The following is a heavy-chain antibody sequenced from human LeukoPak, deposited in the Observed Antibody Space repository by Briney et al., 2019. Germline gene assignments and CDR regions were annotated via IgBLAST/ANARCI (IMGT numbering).Heavy chain of an antibody. D-gene: IGHD3-3*01. J-gene: IGHJ5*02. V-gene: IGHV4-30-4*01. CDR1: GGSISSGDYY. CDR2: IYYSGST. Sequence: TSETLSLTCTVSGGSISSGDYYWSWIRQPPGKGLEWIGYIYYSGSTYYNPSLKSRVTISVDTSKNQFSLKLSSVTAADTAVYYCAREFLDFWSENWFDPWGQGTLVTVSS. CDR3: AREFLDFWSENWFDP.